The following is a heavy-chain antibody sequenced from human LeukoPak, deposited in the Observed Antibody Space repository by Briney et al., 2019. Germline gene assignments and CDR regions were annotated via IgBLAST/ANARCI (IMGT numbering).Heavy chain of an antibody. CDR1: GFTFSSYA. Sequence: GGSLRLSCEASGFTFSSYAMSWVRQAPGKGLEWVSGVSGSGGDTYYADSVKGRYTISRDNSKNMLYLQMNSLRAEDTAVFYCAKERSTWRNDAFDIWGQGTMVTVSS. CDR2: VSGSGGDT. CDR3: AKERSTWRNDAFDI. D-gene: IGHD2-2*01. J-gene: IGHJ3*02. V-gene: IGHV3-23*01.